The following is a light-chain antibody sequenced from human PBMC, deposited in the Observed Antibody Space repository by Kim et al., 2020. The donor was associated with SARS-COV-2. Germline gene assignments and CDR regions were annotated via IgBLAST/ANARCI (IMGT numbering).Light chain of an antibody. CDR2: DAS. CDR1: QSVSSY. V-gene: IGKV3-11*01. Sequence: EIVLTQSPATLSLSPGESATLSCRASQSVSSYLACYQQKPGQAPRLLIYDASNRATGIPARFSGSGSGTDFTLTISSLEPEDFAVYYCQQRSNWPLTFGQGTKVDIK. CDR3: QQRSNWPLT. J-gene: IGKJ1*01.